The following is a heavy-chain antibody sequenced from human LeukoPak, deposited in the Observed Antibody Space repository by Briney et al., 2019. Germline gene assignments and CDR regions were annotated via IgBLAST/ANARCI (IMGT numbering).Heavy chain of an antibody. CDR2: IKQDGSEK. D-gene: IGHD4-23*01. CDR3: ARGRPHGNDY. Sequence: GGSLRLSCAASGFTFSSYWMSWVRQAPGKGLEWVANIKQDGSEKYYVDSVKGRFSISRDNAKNTLYLQMNSLRVEDTAVYYCARGRPHGNDYWGQGTLVTVSS. J-gene: IGHJ4*02. CDR1: GFTFSSYW. V-gene: IGHV3-7*01.